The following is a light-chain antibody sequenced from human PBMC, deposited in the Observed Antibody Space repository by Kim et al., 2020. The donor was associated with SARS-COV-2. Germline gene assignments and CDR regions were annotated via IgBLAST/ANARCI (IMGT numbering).Light chain of an antibody. CDR2: GTP. Sequence: PGEHPPPPCRASMSVRSNHLAWYQQRRGQSPRLLIYGTPNRATGIPDRFSGSGSGTDFTLTISRLEPEDFAVYYCHQCDGSPPYTFGQGTKLEI. V-gene: IGKV3-20*01. CDR3: HQCDGSPPYT. CDR1: MSVRSNH. J-gene: IGKJ2*01.